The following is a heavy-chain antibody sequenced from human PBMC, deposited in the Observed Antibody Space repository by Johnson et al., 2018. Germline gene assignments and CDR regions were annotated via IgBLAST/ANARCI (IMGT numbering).Heavy chain of an antibody. Sequence: VQLQESGGGVVQPGGSLRLSCAASGFTFSDHYMDWVRQAPGKGLEWVGRTRDKSNSYTTEYAASVKGRFTISRDDSKNSLYLQMNSLKTEDTAVYYCVSASGITYPYFQHWGQGTLVTVS. J-gene: IGHJ1*01. CDR3: VSASGITYPYFQH. V-gene: IGHV3-72*01. CDR1: GFTFSDHY. CDR2: TRDKSNSYTT. D-gene: IGHD3-10*01.